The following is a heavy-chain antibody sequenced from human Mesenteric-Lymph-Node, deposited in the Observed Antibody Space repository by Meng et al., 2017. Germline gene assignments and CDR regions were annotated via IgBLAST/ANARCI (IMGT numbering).Heavy chain of an antibody. CDR1: GFTFSSYA. CDR2: ILYDGSNK. V-gene: IGHV3-30*04. Sequence: GESLKISCAASGFTFSSYAMHWVRQAPGKGLEWVAVILYDGSNKYYADSVKGRFTISRDNSKNTLYLQMNSLRAEDTAVYYCARESEDTILADYWGQGTLVTVSS. J-gene: IGHJ4*02. CDR3: ARESEDTILADY. D-gene: IGHD3-3*01.